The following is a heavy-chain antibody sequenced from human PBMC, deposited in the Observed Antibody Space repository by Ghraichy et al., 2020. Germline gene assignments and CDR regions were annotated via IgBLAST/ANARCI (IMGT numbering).Heavy chain of an antibody. CDR3: AKDIWYDYDTRAAFDI. J-gene: IGHJ3*02. CDR1: GFTFSDYA. Sequence: GESLNISCAASGFTFSDYAMNWVRQAPGKGLEWVSAIGGSGVRTDYADFVKGRFTISRDNSKNTLSLQMNSLRAEDTAVYYCAKDIWYDYDTRAAFDIWGQGTMVTVSS. CDR2: IGGSGVRT. D-gene: IGHD3-22*01. V-gene: IGHV3-23*01.